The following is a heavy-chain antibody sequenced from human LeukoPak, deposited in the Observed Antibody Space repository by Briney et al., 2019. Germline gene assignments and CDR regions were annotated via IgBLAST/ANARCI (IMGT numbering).Heavy chain of an antibody. CDR2: ISFDGSNK. D-gene: IGHD4-17*01. CDR3: ANLYGDYPDY. CDR1: GFTFSSYG. V-gene: IGHV3-30*18. Sequence: PGGSLRLSCAASGFTFSSYGMHWVRQAPGKGLEWVAVISFDGSNKYSADSVRGRFTISRDNSKNTLYLQMNSLRAEDMAVYYCANLYGDYPDYWGQGTLVTVSS. J-gene: IGHJ4*02.